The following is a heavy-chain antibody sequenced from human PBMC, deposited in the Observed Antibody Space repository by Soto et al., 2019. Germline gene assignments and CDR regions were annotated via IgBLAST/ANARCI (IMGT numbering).Heavy chain of an antibody. CDR2: IYSGGST. Sequence: EVQLVETGGGLIQPGGSLRLSCAASGFTVSSNYMSWVRQAPGKGLEWVSVIYSGGSTYYADSVKGRFTISRDNSKNTLYLQMNSLRAEDTAVYYCARSAPGEYCSGGSCYKVVYYFDYWGQGTLVTVSS. CDR3: ARSAPGEYCSGGSCYKVVYYFDY. V-gene: IGHV3-53*02. CDR1: GFTVSSNY. J-gene: IGHJ4*02. D-gene: IGHD2-15*01.